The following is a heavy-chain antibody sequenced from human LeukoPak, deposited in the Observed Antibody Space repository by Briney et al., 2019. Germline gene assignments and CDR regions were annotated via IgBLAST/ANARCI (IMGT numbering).Heavy chain of an antibody. CDR1: GGSISSSSYY. J-gene: IGHJ4*02. CDR2: IYYSGST. D-gene: IGHD1-26*01. CDR3: ARRYSGSYSLDY. V-gene: IGHV4-39*01. Sequence: SETLSLTCTVSGGSISSSSYYWGWIRQPPGKGLEWIGSIYYSGSTYYNPSLKSRVTISVDTSKNQFSLKLSSVTAADTAVYYCARRYSGSYSLDYWGQGTLDTVSS.